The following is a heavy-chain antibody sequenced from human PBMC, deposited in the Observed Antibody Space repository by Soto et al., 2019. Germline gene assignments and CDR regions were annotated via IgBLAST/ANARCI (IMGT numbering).Heavy chain of an antibody. CDR1: GFSLSTSGVG. CDR2: IYWDDDK. V-gene: IGHV2-5*02. J-gene: IGHJ6*03. D-gene: IGHD1-1*01. CDR3: AHLQNGTPSEIHYYYYMDV. Sequence: QITLKESGPTLVKPTQTLTLTCTFSGFSLSTSGVGVGWIRQPPGKALEWLALIYWDDDKRYSPSLKSRLTITKDTSKNQVVLTMTNMDPVDTATYYCAHLQNGTPSEIHYYYYMDVWGKGTTVTVSS.